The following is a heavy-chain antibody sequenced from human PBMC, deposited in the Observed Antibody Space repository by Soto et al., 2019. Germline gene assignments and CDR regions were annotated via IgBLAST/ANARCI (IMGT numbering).Heavy chain of an antibody. CDR3: AKEFDFWSGYPFEVGY. Sequence: GGSLRLSCAASGFTFSSYAMSWVRQAPGKGLEWVSAISGSGGSTYYADSVKGRFTISRDNSKNTLYLQMNSLRAEDTAVYYCAKEFDFWSGYPFEVGYWGQGTLVTVSS. D-gene: IGHD3-3*01. CDR1: GFTFSSYA. J-gene: IGHJ4*02. V-gene: IGHV3-23*01. CDR2: ISGSGGST.